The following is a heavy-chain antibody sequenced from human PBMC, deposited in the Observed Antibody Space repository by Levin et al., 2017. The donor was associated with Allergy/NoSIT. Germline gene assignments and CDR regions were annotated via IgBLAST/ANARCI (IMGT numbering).Heavy chain of an antibody. D-gene: IGHD3-16*02. CDR1: GFTFGDYA. CDR3: ARGGPPNYDYNWGSYRDGYFDY. Sequence: GGSLRLSCPGSGFTFGDYAMSWVRQAPGKGLEGVGFIRNKAHGGTTEYAASVKGRLTISRDDSKSIAYLQMNSLKTEDTAVYFCARGGPPNYDYNWGSYRDGYFDYWGQGTLVTVSS. CDR2: IRNKAHGGTT. V-gene: IGHV3-49*04. J-gene: IGHJ4*02.